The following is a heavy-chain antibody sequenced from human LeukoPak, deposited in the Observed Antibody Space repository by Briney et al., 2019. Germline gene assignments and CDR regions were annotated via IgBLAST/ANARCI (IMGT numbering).Heavy chain of an antibody. V-gene: IGHV1-2*04. D-gene: IGHD6-19*01. CDR2: INPNSGGT. Sequence: ASVKVSCKASGYTFTGYYMHWVRQAPGQGLEWMGWINPNSGGTNYAQKFQGWVTMTRDTSIGTAYMELSRLRSDDTAVYYCARVKAVAGRNYYGMDVWGQGTTVTVSS. CDR3: ARVKAVAGRNYYGMDV. J-gene: IGHJ6*02. CDR1: GYTFTGYY.